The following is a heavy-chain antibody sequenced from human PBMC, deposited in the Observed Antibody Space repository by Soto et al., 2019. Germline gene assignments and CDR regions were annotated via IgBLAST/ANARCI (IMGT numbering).Heavy chain of an antibody. CDR3: AHGDGSYYDSSGRLGFDP. D-gene: IGHD3-22*01. J-gene: IGHJ5*02. V-gene: IGHV1-18*01. CDR2: ISAYNGNT. CDR1: GYTFTSYG. Sequence: ASVKVSCKASGYTFTSYGISWVRQAPGRGLEWMGWISAYNGNTNYAQKLQGRLTITKDTSRNQVVLTMTNMDPVDTGTYYCAHGDGSYYDSSGRLGFDPWGQGTLVTVSS.